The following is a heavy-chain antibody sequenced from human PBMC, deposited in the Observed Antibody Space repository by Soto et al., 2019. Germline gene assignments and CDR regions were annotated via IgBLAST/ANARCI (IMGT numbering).Heavy chain of an antibody. CDR3: ARVGVTATDY. J-gene: IGHJ4*02. Sequence: GESLKISCKGSEYGFTRYWINWVRQLPGKGQEWMGRIDPSDSYTDYSPAFQGHASTSADKSSSTVYLLWSSLKDSATANYYCARVGVTATDYWGQGTLVTVSS. D-gene: IGHD6-13*01. V-gene: IGHV5-10-1*01. CDR2: IDPSDSYT. CDR1: EYGFTRYW.